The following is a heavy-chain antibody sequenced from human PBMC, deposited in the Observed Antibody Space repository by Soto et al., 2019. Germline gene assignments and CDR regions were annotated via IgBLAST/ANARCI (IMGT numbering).Heavy chain of an antibody. CDR3: AKRLTTVTTGFDC. J-gene: IGHJ4*02. CDR2: ISGSGGNT. CDR1: GLTSSTYA. Sequence: EVQLLESGGDLVQPGGSLRLSCAASGLTSSTYAMSWVRQAPGKGLEWVSGISGSGGNTYYADSVKGRFTISRDNSKNMLYLQMNSLRAEDTAVYYFAKRLTTVTTGFDCWGQGTLVTVSS. V-gene: IGHV3-23*01. D-gene: IGHD4-17*01.